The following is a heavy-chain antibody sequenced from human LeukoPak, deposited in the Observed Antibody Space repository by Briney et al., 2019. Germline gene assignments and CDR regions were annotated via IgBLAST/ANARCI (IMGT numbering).Heavy chain of an antibody. Sequence: SETLSLTCTVSGGSISSYYWSWIRQPPGKGLEWIGYIYYSGSTNYNPSLKSRVTISVDRSKNQFSLKLSSVTAADTAVYYCARMTTVTSWAFDIWGQGTMVTVSS. V-gene: IGHV4-59*12. CDR1: GGSISSYY. J-gene: IGHJ3*02. CDR3: ARMTTVTSWAFDI. D-gene: IGHD4-17*01. CDR2: IYYSGST.